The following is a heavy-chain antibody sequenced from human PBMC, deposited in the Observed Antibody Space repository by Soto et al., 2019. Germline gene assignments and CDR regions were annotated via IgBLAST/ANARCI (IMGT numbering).Heavy chain of an antibody. V-gene: IGHV1-2*04. CDR1: GYTFTSYG. D-gene: IGHD6-13*01. CDR2: INPNSGGT. CDR3: ARGCESSSLDAFDI. Sequence: EASVKVSCKASGYTFTSYGISWVRQAPGQGLEWMGWINPNSGGTNYAQKFQGWVTMTRDTSISTAYMELSRLRSDDTAVYYCARGCESSSLDAFDIWGQGTMVTVSS. J-gene: IGHJ3*02.